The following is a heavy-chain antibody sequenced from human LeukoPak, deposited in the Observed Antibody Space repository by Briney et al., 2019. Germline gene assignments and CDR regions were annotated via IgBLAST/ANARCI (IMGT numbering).Heavy chain of an antibody. V-gene: IGHV4-59*01. Sequence: SETLSLTCTVSGGSITSDHWNWIRQPPGKGLEWIGCIYYSGSTYYNPSLKSRVTISVDMSKNQFSLRLTSVTAADTAAYYCARKNDFDIWGQGTLVTVSS. CDR1: GGSITSDH. J-gene: IGHJ3*02. CDR3: ARKNDFDI. D-gene: IGHD2/OR15-2a*01. CDR2: IYYSGST.